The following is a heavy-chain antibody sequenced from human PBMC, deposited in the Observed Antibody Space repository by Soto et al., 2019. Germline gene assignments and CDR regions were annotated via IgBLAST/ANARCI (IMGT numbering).Heavy chain of an antibody. V-gene: IGHV4-31*03. CDR1: GGSISSGGYY. D-gene: IGHD2-21*02. Sequence: SETLSLTCTVSGGSISSGGYYWSWIRQHPGKGLEWIGYINYSGSTYYNPSLKSRLTISLDTSKKHFSLKLSSVTDADTAAYYCARADRTLVTSYSLDVWGQGTTVTVSS. J-gene: IGHJ6*02. CDR2: INYSGST. CDR3: ARADRTLVTSYSLDV.